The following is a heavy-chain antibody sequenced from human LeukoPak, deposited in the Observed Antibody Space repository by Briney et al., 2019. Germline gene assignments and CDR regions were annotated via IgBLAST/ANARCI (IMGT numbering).Heavy chain of an antibody. Sequence: PGGSLRLSCAASGFTFSSYAMSWVRQDPGKGLEWVSGISGSGGTTYYADSVKGRFTISRDNSKNTLYLQMNSLRAEDTAVYYCATETIGRHYDYWGQGTLLTVSS. J-gene: IGHJ4*02. CDR1: GFTFSSYA. CDR3: ATETIGRHYDY. V-gene: IGHV3-23*01. CDR2: ISGSGGTT. D-gene: IGHD1-14*01.